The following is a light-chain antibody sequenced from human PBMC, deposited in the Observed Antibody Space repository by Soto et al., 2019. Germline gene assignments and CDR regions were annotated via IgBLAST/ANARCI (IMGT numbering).Light chain of an antibody. CDR3: QQYNNWPQT. V-gene: IGKV3-15*01. CDR2: DAS. CDR1: QSISRN. J-gene: IGKJ1*01. Sequence: EIVMTQSPPTLSVSPGERATLSRRASQSISRNLAWFQQKPGQAPRLLIYDASTRATGIPARFSGSGSGTDFTLTISGLQSEDFAVYYCQQYNNWPQTFGQGTKVDIK.